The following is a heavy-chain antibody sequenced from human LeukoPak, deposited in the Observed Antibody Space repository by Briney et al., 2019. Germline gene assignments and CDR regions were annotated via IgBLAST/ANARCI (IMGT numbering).Heavy chain of an antibody. D-gene: IGHD2-15*01. CDR1: GFTVSTDY. Sequence: AGGSLRLSCVASGFTVSTDYMSWVRQAPGKGLEWVSLIYSGGSTYYADSVKGRFTISRDSSKNTLYLQMNSLRAEDTAVYYCAKKYGYCSGGSCYIDYWGQGTLVTVSS. CDR3: AKKYGYCSGGSCYIDY. V-gene: IGHV3-66*01. CDR2: IYSGGST. J-gene: IGHJ4*02.